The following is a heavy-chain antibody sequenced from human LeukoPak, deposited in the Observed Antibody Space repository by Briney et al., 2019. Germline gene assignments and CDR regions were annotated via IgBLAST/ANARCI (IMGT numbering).Heavy chain of an antibody. J-gene: IGHJ4*02. V-gene: IGHV5-51*01. D-gene: IGHD3-16*01. CDR2: IYPGDSDT. CDR1: GYSFTSYW. Sequence: GESLKISCQGSGYSFTSYWIGWVRQMPGKGLEWMGIIYPGDSDTRYSPSFQGQVTISADKSISTAYLQWSSLKASDTAMYYCARRRPVGDYDQLPDCWGQGTLVTVS. CDR3: ARRRPVGDYDQLPDC.